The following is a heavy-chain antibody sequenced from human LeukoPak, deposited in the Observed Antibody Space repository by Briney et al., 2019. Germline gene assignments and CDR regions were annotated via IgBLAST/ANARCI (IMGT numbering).Heavy chain of an antibody. V-gene: IGHV3-30*18. CDR3: AKGGSGRHYYYSAMDD. J-gene: IGHJ6*02. CDR1: GFSFASYA. D-gene: IGHD6-19*01. CDR2: VLYDGNIE. Sequence: GGSLRLSCEGSGFSFASYAMHWVRQAPGKGLEWVAIVLYDGNIEYYADSVKGRFTISRDNSKNTLFLQMNSLGAEDTAVYYCAKGGSGRHYYYSAMDDWGQGTTVTVSS.